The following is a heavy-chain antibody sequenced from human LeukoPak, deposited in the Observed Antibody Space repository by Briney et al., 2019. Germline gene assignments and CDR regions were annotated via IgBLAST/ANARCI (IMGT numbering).Heavy chain of an antibody. D-gene: IGHD6-19*01. CDR3: ASIGYSSGWYGGFDY. CDR2: ISYDGSNE. CDR1: GFTFSSYA. Sequence: PGGSLRLSCAASGFTFSSYAMHWVRQAPGKGLEWVAVISYDGSNEYYPDSVKGRFTISRDNSKNTLYLQMSSLRPEDTAVYYCASIGYSSGWYGGFDYWGQGTLVTVSS. J-gene: IGHJ4*02. V-gene: IGHV3-30-3*01.